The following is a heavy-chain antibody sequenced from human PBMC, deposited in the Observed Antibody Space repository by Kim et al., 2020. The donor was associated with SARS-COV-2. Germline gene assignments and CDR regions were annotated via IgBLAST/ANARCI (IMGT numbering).Heavy chain of an antibody. V-gene: IGHV1-69*01. D-gene: IGHD1-7*01. J-gene: IGHJ5*02. Sequence: KFQGRVTITADESTSTAYMELSSLRSEDTAVYYCARDPTPNWNYYNWFDPWGQGTLVTVSS. CDR3: ARDPTPNWNYYNWFDP.